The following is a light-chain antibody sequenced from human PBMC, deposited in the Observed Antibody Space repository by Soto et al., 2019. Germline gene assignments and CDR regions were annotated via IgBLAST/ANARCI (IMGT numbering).Light chain of an antibody. CDR2: SNN. Sequence: QSVLTQPPSASGTPGQRVTISCSGSSSNIGSNTVNWYQQLPGTAPKLLIYSNNQRPSGVPDRFSGSKSGTSASLAISGLQSEDEADYYCASWDDSLNFLFGVGTKVTVL. CDR1: SSNIGSNT. CDR3: ASWDDSLNFL. V-gene: IGLV1-44*01. J-gene: IGLJ2*01.